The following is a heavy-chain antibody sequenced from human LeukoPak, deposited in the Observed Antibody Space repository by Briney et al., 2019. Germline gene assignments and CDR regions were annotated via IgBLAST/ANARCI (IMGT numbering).Heavy chain of an antibody. V-gene: IGHV4-34*01. CDR2: INHSGST. J-gene: IGHJ3*02. D-gene: IGHD3-10*02. CDR1: GGSFSGYY. Sequence: RTSETLSLTCAVYGGSFSGYYWSWIRQPPGKGLEWIGEINHSGSTNYNPSLKGRVTISVDTSKNQFSLKLSSVTAADTAVYYCARGRSITMIGIRSHAFDIWGQGTMVTVSS. CDR3: ARGRSITMIGIRSHAFDI.